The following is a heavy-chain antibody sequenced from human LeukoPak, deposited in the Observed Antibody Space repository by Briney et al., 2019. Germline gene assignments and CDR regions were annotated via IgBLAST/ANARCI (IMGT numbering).Heavy chain of an antibody. CDR3: ASRSYSGSYYGY. J-gene: IGHJ4*02. D-gene: IGHD1-26*01. Sequence: SETLSLTCVVYGGSFSGYYWSWIRQPPGKGLEWIGEINHSGSTNYNPSLKSRVTISVDTSKNQFSLKLSSVTAADTAVYYCASRSYSGSYYGYWGQGTLVTVSS. CDR2: INHSGST. CDR1: GGSFSGYY. V-gene: IGHV4-34*01.